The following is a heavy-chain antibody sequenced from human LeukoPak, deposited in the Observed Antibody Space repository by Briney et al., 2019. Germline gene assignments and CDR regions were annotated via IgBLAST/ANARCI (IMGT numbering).Heavy chain of an antibody. J-gene: IGHJ4*02. CDR3: ARELSSSAAGTSGVLDY. V-gene: IGHV3-53*01. CDR1: GFTVSSNY. CDR2: IYSGGTT. D-gene: IGHD6-19*01. Sequence: GGSLRLSCAASGFTVSSNYMSCVRQAPGKGLECVSVIYSGGTTYYADSVKGRFTISRDNYNQTLSLQMNSLRAEDTAVYYCARELSSSAAGTSGVLDYWGQGTLVTVSS.